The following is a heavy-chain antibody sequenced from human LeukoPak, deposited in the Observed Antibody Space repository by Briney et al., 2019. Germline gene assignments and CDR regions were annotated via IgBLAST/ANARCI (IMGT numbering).Heavy chain of an antibody. CDR3: ARAYYHGSGSYAFDI. J-gene: IGHJ3*02. CDR2: IYNSGST. Sequence: PSETLSLTCTVSGGSISIYYWSWIRQPPGKGLEWIGYIYNSGSTNYNPSLKSRVTISVDTSKNQFSLKLSSVTAADTAVYYCARAYYHGSGSYAFDIWGQGTMVTVSS. CDR1: GGSISIYY. V-gene: IGHV4-59*01. D-gene: IGHD3-10*01.